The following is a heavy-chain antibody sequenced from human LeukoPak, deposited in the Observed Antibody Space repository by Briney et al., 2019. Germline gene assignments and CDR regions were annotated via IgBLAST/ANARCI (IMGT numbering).Heavy chain of an antibody. CDR1: GGSISSSSYY. D-gene: IGHD6-19*01. CDR2: IYYSGST. Sequence: PSETLSLTCTVSGGSISSSSYYWGWIRQPPGKGLEWIGSIYYSGSTYYNPSLKSRVTISVDTSKNQFSLKLSSVTAADTAVYYCARDTIIAVAGYNWFDPWGQGTLVTVSS. CDR3: ARDTIIAVAGYNWFDP. V-gene: IGHV4-39*07. J-gene: IGHJ5*02.